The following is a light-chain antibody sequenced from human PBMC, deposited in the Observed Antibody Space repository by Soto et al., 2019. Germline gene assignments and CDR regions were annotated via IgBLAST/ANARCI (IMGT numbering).Light chain of an antibody. CDR2: EVN. Sequence: QSALTQPPSASGSPGQSVAISCTGTSSDVGGYNYVSWYQQHPAKAPNLMIYEVNKRPSGVPDRFSGSKSGNTASLTVSGLQAEDEADYYCSSYAGSSNVFGTGTKVTVL. CDR1: SSDVGGYNY. V-gene: IGLV2-8*01. CDR3: SSYAGSSNV. J-gene: IGLJ1*01.